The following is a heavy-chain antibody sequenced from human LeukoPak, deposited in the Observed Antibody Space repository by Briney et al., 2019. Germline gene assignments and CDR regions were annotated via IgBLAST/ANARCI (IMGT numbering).Heavy chain of an antibody. V-gene: IGHV1-69*05. CDR2: IIPIFGTA. J-gene: IGHJ4*02. Sequence: ASVKVSCKASGGTFSSYAISWVRQAPGQGLEWMGGIIPIFGTANYAQKLQGRVTMTTDTSTSTAYMELRSLRSDDTAVYYCARDTPRSLPFDYWGQGTLVTVSS. D-gene: IGHD2-15*01. CDR1: GGTFSSYA. CDR3: ARDTPRSLPFDY.